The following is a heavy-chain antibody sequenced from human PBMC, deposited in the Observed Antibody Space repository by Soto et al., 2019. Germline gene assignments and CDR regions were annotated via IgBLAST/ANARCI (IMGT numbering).Heavy chain of an antibody. J-gene: IGHJ4*02. D-gene: IGHD1-1*01. CDR2: IYYSGST. CDR3: ARRYGYSFDY. Sequence: SDTLSLTCTVSGGSISSYYWSWIRQPPGKGLEWIGYIYYSGSTNYNPSLKSRVTISVDTSKNQFSLKLSSVTAADTAVYYCARRYGYSFDYWGQGTLVTVSS. CDR1: GGSISSYY. V-gene: IGHV4-59*08.